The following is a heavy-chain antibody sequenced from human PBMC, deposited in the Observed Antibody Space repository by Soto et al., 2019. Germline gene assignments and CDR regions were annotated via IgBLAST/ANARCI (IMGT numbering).Heavy chain of an antibody. CDR1: GGTFSSYA. CDR3: AKVKYDSSGYYRNFDY. CDR2: IIPRFGTA. J-gene: IGHJ4*02. Sequence: SVKVSCKASGGTFSSYAISWVLQAPGQGLEWVGGIIPRFGTANYAQKFQGRVTITADESTSTAYMELSSLRSEDTAMYYCAKVKYDSSGYYRNFDYWGQGTLVTVSS. D-gene: IGHD3-22*01. V-gene: IGHV1-69*13.